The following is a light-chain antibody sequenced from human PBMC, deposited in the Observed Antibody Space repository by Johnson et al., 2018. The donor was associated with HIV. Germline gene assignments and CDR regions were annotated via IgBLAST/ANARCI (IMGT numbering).Light chain of an antibody. CDR2: DNN. Sequence: QSVLTQPPSVSAAPGQKVTISCSGSTSNIGKSYVSWYQQLPGTAPKLLIYDNNRRPSGTPDRFSGSKSGPSSTLAITGLQTGAEADYYCGTCDGSGGVFGTGTKVTVL. CDR3: GTCDGSGGV. CDR1: TSNIGKSY. J-gene: IGLJ1*01. V-gene: IGLV1-51*01.